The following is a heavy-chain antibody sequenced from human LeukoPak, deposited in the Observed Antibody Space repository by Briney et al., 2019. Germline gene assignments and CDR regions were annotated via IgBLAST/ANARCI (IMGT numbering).Heavy chain of an antibody. D-gene: IGHD3-10*01. CDR2: INPSGGST. Sequence: PGASVKVSCKASGYTFTTYYIHWVRQAPGQGLEWMGFINPSGGSTSYVQKFQGRVTMTRDTSMSTVYMELSSLRSEDTAVYYCARNVASGLDYWGQGTLVIVSS. CDR3: ARNVASGLDY. V-gene: IGHV1-46*03. CDR1: GYTFTTYY. J-gene: IGHJ4*02.